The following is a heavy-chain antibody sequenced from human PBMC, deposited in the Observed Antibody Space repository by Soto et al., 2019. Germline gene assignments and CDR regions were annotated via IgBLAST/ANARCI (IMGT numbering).Heavy chain of an antibody. V-gene: IGHV4-59*01. CDR2: VSYNGRT. J-gene: IGHJ4*02. Sequence: QVQLQESGPGLVKPSETLSLTCNISGDSISDYYWSFNRQSPGKRLEWIGSVSYNGRTNYNPSLKSPVTVSMDTSRNQFSLKLTSVNAGDTAVYYGARGRDHLDRDVFDFWAQGTLVTVSS. CDR3: ARGRDHLDRDVFDF. CDR1: GDSISDYY.